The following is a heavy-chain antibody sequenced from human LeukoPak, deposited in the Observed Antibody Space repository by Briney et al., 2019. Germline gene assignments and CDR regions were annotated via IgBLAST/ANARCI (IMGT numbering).Heavy chain of an antibody. J-gene: IGHJ6*03. V-gene: IGHV4-59*01. CDR3: ARYVRASPVQTTSTNYYYMDV. CDR2: IFSCSNT. CDR1: GDSINSYY. Sequence: SETLSLTCTVSGDSINSYYWSWIRQPPGKGLEWIGYIFSCSNTNYNPSLKSRVTISLDTSKNQFSLKVSSVTAADTAVYYCARYVRASPVQTTSTNYYYMDVWGKGTTVSVSS. D-gene: IGHD2-8*01.